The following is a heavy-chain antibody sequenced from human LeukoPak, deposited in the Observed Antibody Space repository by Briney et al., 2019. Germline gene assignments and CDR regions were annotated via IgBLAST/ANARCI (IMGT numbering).Heavy chain of an antibody. J-gene: IGHJ4*02. CDR1: GGSISSGSYY. CDR2: IYYSGST. D-gene: IGHD3-10*01. V-gene: IGHV4-61*01. CDR3: ARGEYYFDY. Sequence: SETLSLTCTVSGGSISSGSYYWSWIRQPPGKGLEWIGYIYYSGSTNYNPSLKSRVTISVDTFKNQFSLKLSSMTAADTAVYYCARGEYYFDYWGQGTLVTVSS.